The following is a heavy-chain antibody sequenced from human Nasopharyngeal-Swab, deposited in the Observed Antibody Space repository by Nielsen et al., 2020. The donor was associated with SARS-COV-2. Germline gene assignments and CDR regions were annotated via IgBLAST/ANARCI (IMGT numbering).Heavy chain of an antibody. Sequence: LSLTCAASGFTFSNAWMSWVRQAPGKGLEWVAVIYSRGETHYTDSVRGRFTISRDNSKNMVNLQLNSLRAEDTAVYYCARMDFIASRDYWGQGTLVTVSS. V-gene: IGHV3-53*01. CDR1: GFTFSNAW. CDR3: ARMDFIASRDY. J-gene: IGHJ4*02. D-gene: IGHD6-13*01. CDR2: IYSRGET.